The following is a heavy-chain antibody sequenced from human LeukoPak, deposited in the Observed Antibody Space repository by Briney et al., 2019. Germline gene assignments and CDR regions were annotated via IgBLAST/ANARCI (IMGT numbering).Heavy chain of an antibody. CDR1: GGTFSSYA. V-gene: IGHV1-69*05. D-gene: IGHD2-21*01. CDR2: IIPIFGTA. Sequence: SVKVSCKASGGTFSSYAISWVRQAPGQGLEWMGGIIPIFGTANYAQKFQGRVTITTDESTSTAYMELSSLRSEDTAVYYCATDGGEAGDAFDIWGQGTMVTVSS. CDR3: ATDGGEAGDAFDI. J-gene: IGHJ3*02.